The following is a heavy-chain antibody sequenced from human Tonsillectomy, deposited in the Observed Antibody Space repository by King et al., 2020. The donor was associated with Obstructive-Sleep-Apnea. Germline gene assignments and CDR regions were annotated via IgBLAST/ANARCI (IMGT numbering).Heavy chain of an antibody. CDR2: VNTNTGNP. CDR3: AVCRSGSSLSPFDY. D-gene: IGHD3-10*01. CDR1: GYTLTIYA. J-gene: IGHJ4*02. V-gene: IGHV7-4-1*01. Sequence: QLVQSGSEFKKPGAAVKVSCKAVGYTLTIYARNWGRQAPGQGVEWSGAVNTNTGNPTYAQGFTGRFDFFLDTSVSTAYLQIYSLKAEDTAVYYCAVCRSGSSLSPFDYWGQGTLVTVSS.